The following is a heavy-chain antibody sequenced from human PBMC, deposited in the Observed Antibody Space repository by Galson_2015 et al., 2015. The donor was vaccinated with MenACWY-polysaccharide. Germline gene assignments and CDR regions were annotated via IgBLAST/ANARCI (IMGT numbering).Heavy chain of an antibody. CDR2: ISYDATNK. CDR3: ANPGLSTGRTSDVDY. D-gene: IGHD1-14*01. Sequence: SLRLSCAASGFTFSRNAMHWVRQAPGKGLEWVTVISYDATNKHYADSVKGRFTISRDNSKNTLYLQMNSLRAEDTAVYYCANPGLSTGRTSDVDYWGQGTLVTVSS. CDR1: GFTFSRNA. V-gene: IGHV3-30-3*01. J-gene: IGHJ4*02.